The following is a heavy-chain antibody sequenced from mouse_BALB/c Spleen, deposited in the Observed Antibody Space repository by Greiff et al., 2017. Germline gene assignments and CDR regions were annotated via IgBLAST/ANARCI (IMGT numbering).Heavy chain of an antibody. CDR2: ISYSGST. Sequence: EVQLVESGPGLVKPSQSLSLTCTVTGYSITSDYAWNWIRQFPGNKLEWMGYISYSGSTSYNPSLKSRISITRDTSKNQFFLQLNSVTTEDTATYYCARWGITTVVAPYYAMDYWGQGTSVTVSS. J-gene: IGHJ4*01. D-gene: IGHD1-1*01. CDR3: ARWGITTVVAPYYAMDY. CDR1: GYSITSDYA. V-gene: IGHV3-2*02.